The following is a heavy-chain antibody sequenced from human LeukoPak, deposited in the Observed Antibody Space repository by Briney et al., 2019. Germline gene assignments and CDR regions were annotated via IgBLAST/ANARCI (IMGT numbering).Heavy chain of an antibody. V-gene: IGHV3-23*01. CDR3: ARIRSGWYWEY. J-gene: IGHJ4*02. Sequence: GGSLRLSCAASGFTFSSYAKSWVRQAPGSGLEWVSAISGSGGSTYYADSVKGRFTISRDNSKNTLYLQMNSLRAEDTAVYYCARIRSGWYWEYWGQAALVTVSS. D-gene: IGHD6-19*01. CDR1: GFTFSSYA. CDR2: ISGSGGST.